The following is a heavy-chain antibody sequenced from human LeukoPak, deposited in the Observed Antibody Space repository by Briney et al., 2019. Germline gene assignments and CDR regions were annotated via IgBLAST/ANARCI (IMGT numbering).Heavy chain of an antibody. CDR3: ARLRWPPHALDI. D-gene: IGHD4-23*01. V-gene: IGHV3-21*01. Sequence: PGGSLRLSCAASGFTFSSYSMNWVRQAPGKGLEWVSSISSSSSYIYYADSVKGRSTISRDNAKNSLYLQMNSLRAEDTAVYYCARLRWPPHALDIWGQGTMVTVPS. CDR1: GFTFSSYS. CDR2: ISSSSSYI. J-gene: IGHJ3*02.